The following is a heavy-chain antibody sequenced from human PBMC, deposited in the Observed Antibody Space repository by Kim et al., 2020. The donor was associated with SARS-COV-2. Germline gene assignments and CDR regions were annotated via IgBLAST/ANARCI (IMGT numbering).Heavy chain of an antibody. J-gene: IGHJ6*02. D-gene: IGHD3-3*01. CDR1: GGSISSSSYY. CDR3: ATSGGFGSGPLDYGMDV. V-gene: IGHV4-39*01. Sequence: SETLSLTCTVSGGSISSSSYYWGWIRQPPGKGLEWIGSIYYSGSTYYNPSLKSRVTISVDTSKNQFSLKLSSVTAADTAVYYCATSGGFGSGPLDYGMDVWGQGTTVTVSS. CDR2: IYYSGST.